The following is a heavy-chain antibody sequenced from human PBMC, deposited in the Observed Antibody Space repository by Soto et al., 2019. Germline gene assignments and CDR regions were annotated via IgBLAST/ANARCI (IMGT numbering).Heavy chain of an antibody. CDR2: IIPIFGTA. Sequence: ASVKVSCKASGGTFSSYAISWVRQAPGQGLEWRGGIIPIFGTANYAQKFQGRVTITADKSTSTAYMELSSLRSEDTAVYYCARYIRGFLYYYGMDVWGQGTTVTVSS. CDR1: GGTFSSYA. D-gene: IGHD3-16*01. V-gene: IGHV1-69*06. CDR3: ARYIRGFLYYYGMDV. J-gene: IGHJ6*02.